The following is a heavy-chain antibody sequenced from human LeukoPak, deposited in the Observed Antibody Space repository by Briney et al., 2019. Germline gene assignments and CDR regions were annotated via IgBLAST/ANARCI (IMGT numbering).Heavy chain of an antibody. V-gene: IGHV4-59*01. Sequence: RPSETLSLTCTVSGGSISSYYWSWIRQPPGKGLEWIGYIYYSGSTNYNPSLKSRVTISVDTSKNQFSLKLSSVTAADTAVYYCAAAYSSGWFNWYFGLWGRGTLVTVSS. D-gene: IGHD6-19*01. CDR3: AAAYSSGWFNWYFGL. CDR2: IYYSGST. J-gene: IGHJ2*01. CDR1: GGSISSYY.